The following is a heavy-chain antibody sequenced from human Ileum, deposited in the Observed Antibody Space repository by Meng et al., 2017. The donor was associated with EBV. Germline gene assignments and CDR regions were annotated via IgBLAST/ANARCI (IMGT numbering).Heavy chain of an antibody. CDR3: ARDGYSSGSD. Sequence: QWQVQESVSGLVKPPETLSLTCSVAGGSVSSGGNYWSWIRQPPGKGLEWIGYIYNSGSTNYNPSLKSRVTISVDTSKNQFSLKLSSVTAADTAVYYCARDGYSSGSDWGQGTLVTVSS. D-gene: IGHD6-19*01. CDR2: IYNSGST. V-gene: IGHV4-61*08. CDR1: GGSVSSGGNY. J-gene: IGHJ4*02.